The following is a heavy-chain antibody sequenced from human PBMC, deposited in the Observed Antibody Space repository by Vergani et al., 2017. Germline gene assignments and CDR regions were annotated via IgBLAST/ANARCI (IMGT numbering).Heavy chain of an antibody. V-gene: IGHV4-59*01. J-gene: IGHJ5*02. CDR1: GGSISSYY. CDR3: AGDTHSWQRADR. D-gene: IGHD6-13*01. CDR2: IYYSGST. Sequence: QVQLQESGPGLVKPSETLSLTCTVSGGSISSYYWSWIRQPPGKGLEWIGYIYYSGSTNYNPSLKSRVTISVDTSKNQFSLKLRSVTAADTAVYYCAGDTHSWQRADRWGQGLLVSVSS.